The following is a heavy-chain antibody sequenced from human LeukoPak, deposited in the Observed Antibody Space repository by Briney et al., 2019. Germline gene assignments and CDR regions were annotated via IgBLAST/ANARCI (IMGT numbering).Heavy chain of an antibody. J-gene: IGHJ6*02. CDR3: ASVFYGMDV. D-gene: IGHD3-16*01. CDR1: VGSFSGSY. Sequence: SETLSLTRAVYVGSFSGSYSCGIRQPPGKGLEWIGQIHHSGSTNSNPSLQRRVTISVDTSKNQFSLKLSSVTAADTAVYYCASVFYGMDVWGQGTTVTVSS. V-gene: IGHV4-34*01. CDR2: IHHSGST.